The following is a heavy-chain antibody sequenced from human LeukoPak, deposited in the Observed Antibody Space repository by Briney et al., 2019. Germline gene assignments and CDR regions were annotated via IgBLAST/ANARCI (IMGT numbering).Heavy chain of an antibody. V-gene: IGHV3-30*18. Sequence: GGSLRLSCAASGFTFSSYGMHWVRQAPSKGLEWVAVISYDGSNKYYADSVKGRFTISRDNSKNTLYLQMNSLRAEDTAVYYCAKALGKAIVVVTAYNTIDYWGQGTLVTVSS. CDR2: ISYDGSNK. D-gene: IGHD2-21*02. CDR1: GFTFSSYG. CDR3: AKALGKAIVVVTAYNTIDY. J-gene: IGHJ4*02.